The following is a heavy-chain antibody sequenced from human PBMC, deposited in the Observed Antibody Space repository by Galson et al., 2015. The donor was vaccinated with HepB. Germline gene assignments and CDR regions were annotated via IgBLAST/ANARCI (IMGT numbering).Heavy chain of an antibody. J-gene: IGHJ5*02. V-gene: IGHV4-34*01. CDR1: GGSFSCYF. CDR2: ISPSGST. D-gene: IGHD5-12*01. CDR3: TRGGASRYSS. Sequence: ETLSPTCAFYGGSFSCYFLTWLRQAPGKGLQWIWEISPSGSTDYKPSLKSRVSMSVDTSKNQFSLKLSSVTAADTALYYCTRGGASRYSSWGQGTLVTVSS.